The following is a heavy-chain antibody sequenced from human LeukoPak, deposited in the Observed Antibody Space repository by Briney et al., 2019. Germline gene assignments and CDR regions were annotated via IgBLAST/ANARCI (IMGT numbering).Heavy chain of an antibody. V-gene: IGHV1-69*10. Sequence: EASVKVSCKASGGTFSSYAISWVRQAPGQGLEWMGGIIPILGIANYAQKFQGRVTITADKSTSTAYMELSSLRSEDTAVYYCARPEVEGDAFDIWGQGTMVTVSS. CDR3: ARPEVEGDAFDI. J-gene: IGHJ3*02. D-gene: IGHD2-2*01. CDR1: GGTFSSYA. CDR2: IIPILGIA.